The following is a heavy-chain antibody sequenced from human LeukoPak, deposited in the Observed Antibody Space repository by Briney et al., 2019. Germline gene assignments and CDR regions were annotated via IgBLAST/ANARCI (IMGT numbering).Heavy chain of an antibody. Sequence: GGSLRLSCAASGFTFGTNGMHWVRQAPGKGLEWVAVISYDGNNEYYGDSVKGRFTISRDNAKNSLYLQMNSLRAEDTAVYYCAREYDILTGSPLDYWGQGTRVTVSS. CDR3: AREYDILTGSPLDY. J-gene: IGHJ4*02. CDR1: GFTFGTNG. V-gene: IGHV3-30*03. D-gene: IGHD3-9*01. CDR2: ISYDGNNE.